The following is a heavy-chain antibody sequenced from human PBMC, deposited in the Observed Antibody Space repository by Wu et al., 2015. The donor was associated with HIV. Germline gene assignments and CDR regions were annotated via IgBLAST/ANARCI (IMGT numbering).Heavy chain of an antibody. CDR1: GYTFTDYY. Sequence: EVQLVQSGAEVKKPGATVKISCKVSGYTFTDYYMHWVQQAPGKGLEWMGLVDPEDGETIYAEKFQGRVTITADTSTDTAYMELSSLRSEDTAVYYCATDVTRGCGGDCYSVYYGMDVWGQGTTVTVSS. CDR2: VDPEDGET. J-gene: IGHJ6*02. V-gene: IGHV1-69-2*01. D-gene: IGHD2-21*02. CDR3: ATDVTRGCGGDCYSVYYGMDV.